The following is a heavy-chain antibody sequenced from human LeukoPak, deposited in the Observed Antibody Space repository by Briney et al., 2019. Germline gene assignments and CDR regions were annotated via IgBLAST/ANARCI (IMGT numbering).Heavy chain of an antibody. Sequence: GGSLRLSCAASGFTFRIYGMDWVRQAPGRGPEWVSYIAHDSTTIYYKDSVKGRFTMSRDNARTSLYLQMTSLRAEDTAMYYCARATRNGYDYWGQGTLVTVSS. CDR3: ARATRNGYDY. CDR2: IAHDSTTI. V-gene: IGHV3-48*04. D-gene: IGHD5-24*01. J-gene: IGHJ4*02. CDR1: GFTFRIYG.